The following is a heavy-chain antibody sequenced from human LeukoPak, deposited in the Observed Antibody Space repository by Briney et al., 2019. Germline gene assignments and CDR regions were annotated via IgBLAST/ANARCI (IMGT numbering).Heavy chain of an antibody. Sequence: GGSLRLSCAASGFTVSSNYMSWVRQAPGKGLEWVSVIYSGGSTYYADSVKGRFTISRNNSKNTLYLQMNSLRAEDTAVYYCARGGYYYDSSGYLDYWGQGTLVTVS. J-gene: IGHJ4*02. CDR2: IYSGGST. V-gene: IGHV3-53*01. CDR3: ARGGYYYDSSGYLDY. CDR1: GFTVSSNY. D-gene: IGHD3-22*01.